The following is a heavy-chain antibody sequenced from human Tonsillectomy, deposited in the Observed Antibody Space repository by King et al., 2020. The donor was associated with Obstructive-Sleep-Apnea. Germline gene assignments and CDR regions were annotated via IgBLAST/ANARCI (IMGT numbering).Heavy chain of an antibody. Sequence: VQLVESGGGVVQPGRSLRLSCAASGFTFSYYNMLWVRQAPGRGLEWVAVISPDGTLKYAADSVEGRITISRDNSKSTGYLQMNSLRDEDTAVYYCARGGIVVSPAAPIMDYWGQGSLVTVSS. J-gene: IGHJ4*02. CDR2: ISPDGTLK. CDR1: GFTFSYYN. V-gene: IGHV3-30*04. D-gene: IGHD2-2*01. CDR3: ARGGIVVSPAAPIMDY.